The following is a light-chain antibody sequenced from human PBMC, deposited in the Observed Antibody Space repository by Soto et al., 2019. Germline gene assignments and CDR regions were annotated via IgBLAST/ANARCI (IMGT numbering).Light chain of an antibody. Sequence: QSVLTQPPSVSGAPGQRVTISCTGTSSNIGAGYDVYWYQQLPETAPKLLIYDNNRRPSGVRDRFSASRSGTSASLAVTGLQAEDEADYYCQSYDSSLVGVVFGGGTKVTVL. J-gene: IGLJ3*02. CDR1: SSNIGAGYD. CDR2: DNN. CDR3: QSYDSSLVGVV. V-gene: IGLV1-40*01.